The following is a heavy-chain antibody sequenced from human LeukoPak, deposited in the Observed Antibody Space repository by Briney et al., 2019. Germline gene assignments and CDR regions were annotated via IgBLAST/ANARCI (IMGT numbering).Heavy chain of an antibody. V-gene: IGHV4-59*01. CDR1: GGSISSYY. Sequence: SETLSLTCTVSGGSISSYYWSWIRQPPGKGLEWIGYIYYSGSTNYTPSLKSRVTISVDTSKNQFSLKLSSVAAADTAVYYCGGTMVRGVIDYWYFDLWGRGTLVTVSS. J-gene: IGHJ2*01. CDR2: IYYSGST. CDR3: GGTMVRGVIDYWYFDL. D-gene: IGHD3-10*01.